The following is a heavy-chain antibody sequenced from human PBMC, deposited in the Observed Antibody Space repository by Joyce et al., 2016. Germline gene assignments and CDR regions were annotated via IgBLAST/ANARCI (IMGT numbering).Heavy chain of an antibody. CDR1: GFTFRIYD. CDR2: ISYDGSNK. J-gene: IGHJ3*02. V-gene: IGHV3-30*18. D-gene: IGHD2-2*01. CDR3: AKFFMSATPSPNDAFDI. Sequence: VQLVESGGGVVKPGMSLRLSCAASGFTFRIYDMHWVRQAPGKGLEWVEGISYDGSNKHYRDSVKCRFTISRDKSKNTLYLQMNDLRAEDTAVYYCAKFFMSATPSPNDAFDIWGQGTMVTVSS.